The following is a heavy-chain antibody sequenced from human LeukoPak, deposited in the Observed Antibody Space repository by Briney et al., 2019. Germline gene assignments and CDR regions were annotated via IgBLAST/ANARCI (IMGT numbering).Heavy chain of an antibody. D-gene: IGHD4-17*01. CDR3: ANPGYGDYTNDAFDI. Sequence: SVKVSCKASGFTFTSSAMQWVRQARGQRLEWIGWIVVGSGNTNYAQKFQGRVTITADKSTSTAYMELSSLRSEDTAVYYCANPGYGDYTNDAFDIWGQGTMVTVSS. CDR1: GFTFTSSA. J-gene: IGHJ3*02. V-gene: IGHV1-58*02. CDR2: IVVGSGNT.